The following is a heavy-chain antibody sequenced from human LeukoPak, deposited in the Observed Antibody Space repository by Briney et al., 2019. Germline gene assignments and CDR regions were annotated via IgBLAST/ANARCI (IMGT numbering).Heavy chain of an antibody. V-gene: IGHV3-74*01. CDR2: IDRDGLRE. CDR1: TRYFTNYW. J-gene: IGHJ5*01. D-gene: IGHD3-3*01. CDR3: GTSRWSGVVDS. Sequence: PGGSLRLSCTASTRYFTNYWMHWVRQVPGKGLAWLSRIDRDGLREDYADSVRGRFTISRHNAKSTTYLQMNSLRAEDTAVYYCGTSRWSGVVDSWGRGTLVTVSS.